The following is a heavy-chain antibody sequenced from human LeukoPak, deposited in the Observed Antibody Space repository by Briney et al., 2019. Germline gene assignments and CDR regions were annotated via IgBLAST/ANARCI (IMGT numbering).Heavy chain of an antibody. J-gene: IGHJ5*02. CDR1: GFTFSSYS. CDR2: IGSTSTYI. D-gene: IGHD6-6*01. V-gene: IGHV3-21*01. CDR3: ARDRYSSSVPWFDP. Sequence: PGGSLRLSCAASGFTFSSYSMNWVRQAPGKGLEWVSSIGSTSTYIYYADSVKGRFTISRDNAKNSLYLQMNSLRAEDTAVYYCARDRYSSSVPWFDPWGQGTLVTVSS.